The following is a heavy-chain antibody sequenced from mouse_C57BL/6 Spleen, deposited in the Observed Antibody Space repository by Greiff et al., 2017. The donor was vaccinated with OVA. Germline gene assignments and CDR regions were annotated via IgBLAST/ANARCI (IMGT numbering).Heavy chain of an antibody. CDR3: ARDRGPLYYFDY. V-gene: IGHV5-4*01. J-gene: IGHJ2*01. CDR1: GFTFSSYA. D-gene: IGHD3-3*01. Sequence: EVQGVESGGGLVKPGGSLKLSCAASGFTFSSYAMSWVRQTPEKRLEWVATISDGGSYTYYPDNVKGRFTISRDNAKNNLYLQMSHLKSEDTAMYYCARDRGPLYYFDYWGQGTTLTVSS. CDR2: ISDGGSYT.